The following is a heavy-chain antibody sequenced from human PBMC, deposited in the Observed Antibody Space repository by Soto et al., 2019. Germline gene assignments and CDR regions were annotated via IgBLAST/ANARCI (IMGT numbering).Heavy chain of an antibody. D-gene: IGHD6-19*01. J-gene: IGHJ6*02. Sequence: SVKVSCKASGFTFTSSAVQWVRQARGQRLEWIGWIVVGSGNTNYAQKFQERVTITRDMSTSTAYMELSSLRSEDTAVYYCAAGPRHSSGWYYYYYGMDVCGQGTTVTLFS. CDR1: GFTFTSSA. V-gene: IGHV1-58*01. CDR2: IVVGSGNT. CDR3: AAGPRHSSGWYYYYYGMDV.